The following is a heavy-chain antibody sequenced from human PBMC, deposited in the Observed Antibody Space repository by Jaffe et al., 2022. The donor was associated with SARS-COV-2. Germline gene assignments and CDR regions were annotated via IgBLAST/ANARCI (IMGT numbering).Heavy chain of an antibody. CDR1: GFTFSSYG. D-gene: IGHD2-15*01. CDR3: ARDRLGYCSGGSCFNYYYGMDV. CDR2: IWYDGSNK. Sequence: QVQLVESGGGVVQPGRSLRLSCAASGFTFSSYGMHWVRQAPGKGLEWVAVIWYDGSNKYYADSVKGRFTISRDNSKNTLYLQMNSLRAEDTAVYYCARDRLGYCSGGSCFNYYYGMDVWGQGTTVTVSS. J-gene: IGHJ6*02. V-gene: IGHV3-33*01.